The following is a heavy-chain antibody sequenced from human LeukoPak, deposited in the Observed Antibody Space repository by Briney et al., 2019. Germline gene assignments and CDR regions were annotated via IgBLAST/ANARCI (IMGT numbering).Heavy chain of an antibody. CDR3: ARDLSAEQWLATNFDY. D-gene: IGHD6-19*01. CDR1: GYTFTSYY. Sequence: GASVKVSCEASGYTFTSYYMHWVRRAPGQGLEWMGIINPSGGSTSYAQKFQGRVTMTRDTSTSTVYMELSSLRSEDTAVYYCARDLSAEQWLATNFDYWGQGTLVTVSS. CDR2: INPSGGST. V-gene: IGHV1-46*01. J-gene: IGHJ4*02.